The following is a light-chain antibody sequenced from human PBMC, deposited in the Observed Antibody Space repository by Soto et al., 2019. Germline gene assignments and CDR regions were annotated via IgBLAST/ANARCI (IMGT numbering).Light chain of an antibody. CDR1: QSVSSN. J-gene: IGKJ1*01. Sequence: EIVMTQSPATLSVSPGERATLSCRASQSVSSNLAWYQQKPGQAPRLLIYGASTRATGIPARFSGSGSGTEFTLTISSLQSEDFAVYHCQQYNNWPSFGQGTNVDIK. V-gene: IGKV3-15*01. CDR2: GAS. CDR3: QQYNNWPS.